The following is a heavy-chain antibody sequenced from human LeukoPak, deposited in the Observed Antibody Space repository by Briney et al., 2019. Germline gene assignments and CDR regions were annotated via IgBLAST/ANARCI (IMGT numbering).Heavy chain of an antibody. CDR3: ASGGYCSGGSRYWFDP. CDR1: GGTFSSYA. J-gene: IGHJ5*02. Sequence: SVKVSCKASGGTFSSYAISWVRQAPGQGLEWMGGIIPIFGTANYAQKFQGRVTITTYESTSTAYMELSSLRSEDTAVYYCASGGYCSGGSRYWFDPWGQGTLVTVSS. D-gene: IGHD2-15*01. V-gene: IGHV1-69*05. CDR2: IIPIFGTA.